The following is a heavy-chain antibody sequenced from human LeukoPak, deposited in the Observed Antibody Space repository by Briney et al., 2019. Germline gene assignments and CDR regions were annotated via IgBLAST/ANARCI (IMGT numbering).Heavy chain of an antibody. J-gene: IGHJ6*03. D-gene: IGHD6-6*01. V-gene: IGHV3-48*04. CDR2: ISSRSSAI. Sequence: GGSLRLSCAASGFPLSSYSMNWVRQAPGKGLEWVSYISSRSSAIYYADSVKGRFTISRDNAKNSLYLQMNSLRAEDTAVYYCARGSSIAARRDYYYYMDVWGKGTTVTVS. CDR3: ARGSSIAARRDYYYYMDV. CDR1: GFPLSSYS.